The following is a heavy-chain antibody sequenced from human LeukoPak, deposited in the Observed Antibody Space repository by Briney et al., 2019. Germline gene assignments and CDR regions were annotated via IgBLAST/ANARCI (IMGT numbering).Heavy chain of an antibody. CDR2: IYPGDSDT. J-gene: IGHJ5*02. CDR1: GYSFTSYW. D-gene: IGHD2-21*02. CDR3: ARPRDRQVGWFDP. V-gene: IGHV5-51*01. Sequence: GESLKISCKGSGYSFTSYWIGWVRQMPGKGLGWMGIIYPGDSDTRYSPSFQGQVTISADKSISTAYLQWSSLKASDTAMYYCARPRDRQVGWFDPWGQGTLVTVSS.